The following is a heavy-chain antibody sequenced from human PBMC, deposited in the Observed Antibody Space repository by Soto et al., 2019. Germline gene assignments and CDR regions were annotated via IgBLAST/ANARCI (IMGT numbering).Heavy chain of an antibody. D-gene: IGHD2-2*01. J-gene: IGHJ4*02. CDR1: GSTFSNCD. V-gene: IGHV3-30*03. Sequence: GGSLRLSCEASGSTFSNCDMDWVRQAPGKGLEWVSIISFDGSKTYYADSVKGRFTVSIDNSKNKLFLQMNSLSPDDTATYYCVREGYIRSYAPXWGQASLVTVSX. CDR3: VREGYIRSYAPX. CDR2: ISFDGSKT.